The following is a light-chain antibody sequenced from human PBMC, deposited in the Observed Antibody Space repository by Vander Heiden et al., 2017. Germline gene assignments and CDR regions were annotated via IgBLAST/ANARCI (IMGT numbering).Light chain of an antibody. CDR3: MQALQTPPT. Sequence: DIVLTQSPLSLPVTPGEPASISCRSSPSLLHSNGFYSLDWYLQKPGQSPPLLIYLGSHRASGVPDRFSGSGSGTDFTLEISRVEAEDVGVYYCMQALQTPPTFGQGTKLEIK. CDR1: PSLLHSNGFYS. J-gene: IGKJ2*01. V-gene: IGKV2-28*01. CDR2: LGS.